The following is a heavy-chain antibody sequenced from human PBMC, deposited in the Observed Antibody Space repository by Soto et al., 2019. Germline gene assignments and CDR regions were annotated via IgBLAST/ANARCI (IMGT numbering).Heavy chain of an antibody. CDR2: INPSGGST. CDR3: ARDQVKAIFGVVIIRNWFDP. CDR1: GYTFTSYY. Sequence: ASVKVSCKASGYTFTSYYMHWVRQAPGQGLEWMGIINPSGGSTSYAQKFQGRVTMTRDTSTSTVYMELSSLRSEDTAVYYCARDQVKAIFGVVIIRNWFDPWGQGTLVTVSS. D-gene: IGHD3-3*01. J-gene: IGHJ5*02. V-gene: IGHV1-46*01.